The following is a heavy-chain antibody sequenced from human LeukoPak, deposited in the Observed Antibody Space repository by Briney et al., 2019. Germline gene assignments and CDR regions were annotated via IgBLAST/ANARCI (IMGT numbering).Heavy chain of an antibody. Sequence: ASVKVSCKTSGYTFSSFGVSWVRQAPGQGLEWMVWISPYNGNTYYAQKVQGRVTVTTDTSTSTAYMELRSLRSDDTAVYYCARLYNWNMNGAFDIWGQGTMVTVSS. D-gene: IGHD1/OR15-1a*01. CDR3: ARLYNWNMNGAFDI. J-gene: IGHJ3*02. CDR2: ISPYNGNT. V-gene: IGHV1-18*01. CDR1: GYTFSSFG.